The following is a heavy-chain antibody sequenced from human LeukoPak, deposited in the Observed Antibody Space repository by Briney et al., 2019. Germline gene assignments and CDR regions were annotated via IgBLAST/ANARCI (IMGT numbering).Heavy chain of an antibody. D-gene: IGHD3-9*01. CDR2: IYSGGST. Sequence: GGSLRLTCTASGFTVSSNYMTWVRQAPGKGLEWVSVIYSGGSTYYADSVKGRFTISRDNAKNSLYLQMNSLRAEDTAVYYCARGIHFDWLFYYWGQGTLVTVSS. CDR1: GFTVSSNY. V-gene: IGHV3-66*01. CDR3: ARGIHFDWLFYY. J-gene: IGHJ4*02.